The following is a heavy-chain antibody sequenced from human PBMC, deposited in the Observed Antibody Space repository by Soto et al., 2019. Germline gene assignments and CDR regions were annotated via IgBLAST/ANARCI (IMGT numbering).Heavy chain of an antibody. V-gene: IGHV1-3*01. J-gene: IGHJ6*02. D-gene: IGHD2-2*01. CDR2: INAGNGNT. Sequence: ASVKVSCKASGYTFTSYAMHWVRQAPGQRLEWMGWINAGNGNTKYSQKFQGRVTITRDTSASTAYMELSSLRSEDTAVYYCASSYCISTSCPPYYGMEVWGQGTTVTVSS. CDR3: ASSYCISTSCPPYYGMEV. CDR1: GYTFTSYA.